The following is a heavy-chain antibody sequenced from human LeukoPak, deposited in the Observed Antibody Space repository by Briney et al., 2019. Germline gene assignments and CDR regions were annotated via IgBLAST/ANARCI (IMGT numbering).Heavy chain of an antibody. CDR3: VVSPNQEFFDY. D-gene: IGHD2/OR15-2a*01. Sequence: SETLSLTCTVSGVSINSHYLNWIRQPPGKGLEWIGYIYGSGRTNYNPSFKSRVTMSVDTSKSQFSLNLNSLTAADTAVYYCVVSPNQEFFDYWGQGPLVTVSS. J-gene: IGHJ4*02. CDR2: IYGSGRT. CDR1: GVSINSHY. V-gene: IGHV4-4*09.